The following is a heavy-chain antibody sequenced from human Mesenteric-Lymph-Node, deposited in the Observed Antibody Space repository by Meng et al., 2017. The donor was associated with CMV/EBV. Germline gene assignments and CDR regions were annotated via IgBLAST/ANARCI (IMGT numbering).Heavy chain of an antibody. V-gene: IGHV4-39*07. D-gene: IGHD6-6*01. CDR3: ARDWPFEYSSSGYYFDY. CDR1: GGSISSSSYY. Sequence: ESLKISCTVSGGSISSSSYYWGWIRQPPGKGLEWIGSIYYSGSTYYNPSLKSRVTISVDTSKNQFSLKLSSVTAADTAVYYCARDWPFEYSSSGYYFDYWGQGTLVTVSS. CDR2: IYYSGST. J-gene: IGHJ4*02.